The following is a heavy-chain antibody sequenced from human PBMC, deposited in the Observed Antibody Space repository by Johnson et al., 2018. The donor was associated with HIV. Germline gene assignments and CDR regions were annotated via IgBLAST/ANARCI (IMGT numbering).Heavy chain of an antibody. CDR1: GFIFSDYY. CDR3: AAYYDFWSGSYTSGFDI. J-gene: IGHJ3*02. Sequence: QVQLVESGGGLVKPGGSQRLSCAASGFIFSDYYMTWIRQAPGHGLEWLAVIPYDGSNQYYADSVNGRSTISRDNSKNTVFLQMNSLRPEDTAMYYCAAYYDFWSGSYTSGFDIWGQGTMVTVSS. D-gene: IGHD3-3*01. V-gene: IGHV3-30*03. CDR2: IPYDGSNQ.